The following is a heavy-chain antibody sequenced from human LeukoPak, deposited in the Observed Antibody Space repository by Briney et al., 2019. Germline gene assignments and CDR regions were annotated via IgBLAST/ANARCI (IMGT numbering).Heavy chain of an antibody. CDR2: ISLTGTT. CDR1: GGSIDTFY. Sequence: SETLSLTCTVSGGSIDTFYWNWLRQPAGKGLEWIGRISLTGTTNYNPSLKSRVTMSVDTSRNQFSLNLNSMTAADTAVYYCARGEGNYFDYWGQGTLVTVSS. V-gene: IGHV4-4*07. CDR3: ARGEGNYFDY. J-gene: IGHJ4*02.